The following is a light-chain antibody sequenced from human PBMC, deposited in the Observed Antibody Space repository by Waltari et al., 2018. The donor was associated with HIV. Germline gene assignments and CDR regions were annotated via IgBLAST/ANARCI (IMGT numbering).Light chain of an antibody. V-gene: IGLV2-8*01. J-gene: IGLJ2*01. Sequence: QSALTQPPSASGSPGQSVTISCTGTTSDVVPYDYVSWYQQHPDKAPRLIIYEVNKRPSGVPDRFSGSKSGNTASLTVSGLQAEDEADYYCTSYAGSNNLVIFGGGTKVTVL. CDR3: TSYAGSNNLVI. CDR1: TSDVVPYDY. CDR2: EVN.